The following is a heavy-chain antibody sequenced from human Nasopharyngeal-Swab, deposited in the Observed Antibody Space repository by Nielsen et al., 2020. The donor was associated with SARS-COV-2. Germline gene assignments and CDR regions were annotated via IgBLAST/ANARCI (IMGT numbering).Heavy chain of an antibody. J-gene: IGHJ4*02. V-gene: IGHV1-18*01. CDR3: ARGGSFLGYFDY. CDR2: VSPYNGDT. D-gene: IGHD3-3*01. Sequence: WVRQAPGQGLEWMGWVSPYNGDTNYAQDLQGRLTMTTDTSTNTAYMELRSLRSDDTAVYYCARGGSFLGYFDYWGQGTLVTVSS.